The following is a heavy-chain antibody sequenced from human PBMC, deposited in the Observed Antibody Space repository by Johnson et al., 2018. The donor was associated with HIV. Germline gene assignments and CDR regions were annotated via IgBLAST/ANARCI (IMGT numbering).Heavy chain of an antibody. CDR1: GFTFSDYY. D-gene: IGHD6-6*01. CDR3: ARDRNISARQDAFDI. Sequence: QVQLVESGGGLVKPGGSLRLSCAASGFTFSDYYMSWIRQAPGKGLEWVSYISSSGSTIYYADSVKGRFPISRYNAKNSLYLQMNSLRAEDTAVYYCARDRNISARQDAFDIWGQGTMVTVSS. J-gene: IGHJ3*02. V-gene: IGHV3-11*04. CDR2: ISSSGSTI.